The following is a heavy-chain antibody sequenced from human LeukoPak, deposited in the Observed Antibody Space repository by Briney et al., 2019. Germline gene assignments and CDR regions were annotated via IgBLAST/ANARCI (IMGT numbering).Heavy chain of an antibody. V-gene: IGHV3-48*03. Sequence: GGSLRLSCAASGFTFSSYERNWVRQAPGKGLEWVSYISSSGSTIYYADSVKGRFTISRDNAKNSLYLQMNSLRAEDTAVYYCARGGGYSRSEAFDIWGQGTMVTVSS. CDR1: GFTFSSYE. CDR3: ARGGGYSRSEAFDI. D-gene: IGHD6-13*01. CDR2: ISSSGSTI. J-gene: IGHJ3*02.